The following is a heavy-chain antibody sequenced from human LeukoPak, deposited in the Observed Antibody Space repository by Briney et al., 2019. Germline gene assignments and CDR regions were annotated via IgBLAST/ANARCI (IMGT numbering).Heavy chain of an antibody. V-gene: IGHV3-20*04. CDR1: GFTFDEYG. Sequence: GGSLRLSCVASGFTFDEYGMSWVRQAQEKGLEWVSGISLNGGATGYADSVKGRFTISRDNGKNSLYLQMNSLRAEDTALYYCVQSITMFIGWGQGTLVTVSS. J-gene: IGHJ4*02. CDR3: VQSITMFIG. D-gene: IGHD3-10*02. CDR2: ISLNGGAT.